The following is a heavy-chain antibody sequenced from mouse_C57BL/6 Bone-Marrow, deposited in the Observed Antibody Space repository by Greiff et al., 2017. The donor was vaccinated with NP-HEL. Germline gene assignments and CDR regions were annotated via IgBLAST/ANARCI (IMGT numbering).Heavy chain of an antibody. J-gene: IGHJ1*03. Sequence: EVQLQQSGAELVRPGASVKLSCTASGFNIKDYYMHWVKQRPEQGLEWIGRIDPEDGDTEYAPKFQGKATMTADTSSNPAYLQLSSLTSEDTAVYYCTTFWLSWYFDVWGTGTTVTVSS. CDR2: IDPEDGDT. CDR3: TTFWLSWYFDV. D-gene: IGHD2-2*01. CDR1: GFNIKDYY. V-gene: IGHV14-1*01.